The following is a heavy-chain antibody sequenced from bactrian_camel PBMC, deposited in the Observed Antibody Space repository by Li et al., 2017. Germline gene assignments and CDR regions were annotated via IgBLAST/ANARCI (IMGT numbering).Heavy chain of an antibody. CDR3: AAEGALNGGICYGNPNY. V-gene: IGHV3S53*01. CDR2: LSTDRTI. J-gene: IGHJ4*01. D-gene: IGHD2*01. Sequence: HVQLVESGGGSVEPGGSLKLSCTVIGFIFNRCAMAWYRQAPGNGRELVASLSTDRTIKYSDSVKGRFTISQNNAKNILYLEMNSLKVDDTAVYTCAAEGALNGGICYGNPNYWGQGTQVTVSS. CDR1: GFIFNRCA.